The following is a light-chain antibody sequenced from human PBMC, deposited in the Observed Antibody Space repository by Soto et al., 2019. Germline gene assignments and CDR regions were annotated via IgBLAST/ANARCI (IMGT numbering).Light chain of an antibody. J-gene: IGKJ1*01. Sequence: EIVMTQSPATLSVSPGERATLSCRASQSVGSNLAWYQQKPGQAPRLLIYGTSTRATDIPARFSGSGSGTEFTLTISSLQSEDFAVYYCQQRSNWPWTFGQGTKVDIK. CDR2: GTS. V-gene: IGKV3-15*01. CDR3: QQRSNWPWT. CDR1: QSVGSN.